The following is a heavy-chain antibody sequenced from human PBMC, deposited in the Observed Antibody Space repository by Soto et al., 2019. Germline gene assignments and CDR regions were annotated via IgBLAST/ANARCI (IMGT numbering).Heavy chain of an antibody. CDR1: GFTFSSYA. D-gene: IGHD2-15*01. V-gene: IGHV3-30-3*01. CDR3: ARDLSGGHYYYYGMDV. CDR2: ISYDGSNK. Sequence: HPGWSLRLSCAASGFTFSSYAMHWVRQAPGKGLEWVAVISYDGSNKYYADSVKGRFTISRDNSKNTLYLQMNSLRAEDTAVYYCARDLSGGHYYYYGMDVWGQGTTVTVSS. J-gene: IGHJ6*02.